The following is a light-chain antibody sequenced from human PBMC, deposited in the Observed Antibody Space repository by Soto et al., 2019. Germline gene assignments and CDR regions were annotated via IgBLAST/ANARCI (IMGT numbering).Light chain of an antibody. V-gene: IGLV2-14*01. Sequence: QSALTQPASVSGSPGQSITISCTGTSSDVGGYNYVSWYQQHPGKAPKLMIYDVSNRPSGVSNRLSGSKSGNTASLTISGLQAEDEADYYCSSYTSSSPPYVVFGGGTQLTVL. J-gene: IGLJ2*01. CDR1: SSDVGGYNY. CDR3: SSYTSSSPPYVV. CDR2: DVS.